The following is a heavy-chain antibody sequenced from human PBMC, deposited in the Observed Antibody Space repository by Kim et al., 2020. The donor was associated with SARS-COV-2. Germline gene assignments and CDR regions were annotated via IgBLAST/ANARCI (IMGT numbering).Heavy chain of an antibody. J-gene: IGHJ4*02. Sequence: GGSLRLSCAASGFTFSDYWVTWVRQAPGKGLERVANIRQDGRDKYYADSVKGRFTISRDNAKNSLYLQMNSLRAEDTAMYFCAGTVVPVLGVSDYFDYWGQGTLVTVSS. D-gene: IGHD2-8*01. CDR3: AGTVVPVLGVSDYFDY. CDR1: GFTFSDYW. V-gene: IGHV3-7*01. CDR2: IRQDGRDK.